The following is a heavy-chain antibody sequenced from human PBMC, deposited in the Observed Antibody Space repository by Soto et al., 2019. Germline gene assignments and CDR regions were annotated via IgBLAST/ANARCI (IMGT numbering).Heavy chain of an antibody. CDR3: AEWGGGYDSFDI. J-gene: IGHJ3*02. V-gene: IGHV5-10-1*01. Sequence: GESLKISCKGSGYSFTSYWISWVRQMPGKGLEWMGRIDPSDSYTNYSPSFQGHVTISADKSISTAYLQWSSLKASDTAMYYCAEWGGGYDSFDIWGEGTMVTVS. CDR1: GYSFTSYW. CDR2: IDPSDSYT. D-gene: IGHD3-16*01.